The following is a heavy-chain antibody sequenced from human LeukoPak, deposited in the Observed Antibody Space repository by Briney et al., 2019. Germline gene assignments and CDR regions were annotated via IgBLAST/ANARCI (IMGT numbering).Heavy chain of an antibody. V-gene: IGHV3-30*04. CDR1: GFTFSSYA. CDR3: ARDPKGYSYGLDYYYYYMDV. Sequence: PGGSLRLSCAASGFTFSSYAMHWVRQAPGKGLEWVAVISYDGSNKYYADSVKGRFTIPRDNSKNTLYLQMNSLRAEDTAVYHCARDPKGYSYGLDYYYYYMDVWGKGTTVTVSS. D-gene: IGHD5-18*01. J-gene: IGHJ6*03. CDR2: ISYDGSNK.